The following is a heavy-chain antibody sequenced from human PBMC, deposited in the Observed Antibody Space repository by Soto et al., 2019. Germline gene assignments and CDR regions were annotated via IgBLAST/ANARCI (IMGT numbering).Heavy chain of an antibody. Sequence: QPGGSLRLSCAASGFTFSSYEMNWVRQAPGKGLEWVSYISSSGSTIYYADSVKGRFTISRDNAKNSLYLQMNSLRAEDTAVYYCARAWLRSSGWYDWGQGTLVTVSS. V-gene: IGHV3-48*03. CDR1: GFTFSSYE. CDR3: ARAWLRSSGWYD. J-gene: IGHJ4*02. D-gene: IGHD6-19*01. CDR2: ISSSGSTI.